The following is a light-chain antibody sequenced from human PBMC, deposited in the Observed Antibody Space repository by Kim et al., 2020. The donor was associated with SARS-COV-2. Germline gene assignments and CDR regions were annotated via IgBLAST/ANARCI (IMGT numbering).Light chain of an antibody. J-gene: IGLJ2*01. CDR1: SRDVGRYND. CDR2: DVS. V-gene: IGLV2-11*01. CDR3: CSFGGTYTFLI. Sequence: QSVNTAEPGTSRDVGRYNDVSWYQRRPGKAPKLMIYDVSQLPSGVPDRFSGSKSGNTASLTISALQAEDEADYYCCSFGGTYTFLIFGGGTQRTVL.